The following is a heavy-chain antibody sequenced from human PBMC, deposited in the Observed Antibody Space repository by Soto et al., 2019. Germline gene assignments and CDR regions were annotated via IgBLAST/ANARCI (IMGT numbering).Heavy chain of an antibody. CDR3: AKDISRGPMGMSLGS. V-gene: IGHV3-30*18. CDR1: GFTLSDFG. J-gene: IGHJ4*02. D-gene: IGHD3-10*01. CDR2: ISSDGSNK. Sequence: QVQLVESGGGVVHPGRSLRLSCAASGFTLSDFGIHWVRQAPGKGLEWLAVISSDGSNKFYADSVQGRFTLSRDSSENTLYMQLTSLRIDDKAVYYCAKDISRGPMGMSLGSGGQGTLVTVSS.